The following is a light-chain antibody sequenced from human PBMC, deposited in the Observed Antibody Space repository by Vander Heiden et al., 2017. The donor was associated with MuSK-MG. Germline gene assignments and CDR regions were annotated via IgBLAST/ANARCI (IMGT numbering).Light chain of an antibody. CDR1: QGSSSY. V-gene: IGKV1-8*01. CDR2: AAS. CDR3: QQDDSWLRT. J-gene: IGKJ1*01. Sequence: AIRMTHSPSSCSASTGDRATSTCRASQGSSSYLDWYQQRPGKAPKLLIYAASTWQSGVPSRFSGSGSGTDFTLTISSLQAEDFATYYCQQDDSWLRTFGQGTKVEIK.